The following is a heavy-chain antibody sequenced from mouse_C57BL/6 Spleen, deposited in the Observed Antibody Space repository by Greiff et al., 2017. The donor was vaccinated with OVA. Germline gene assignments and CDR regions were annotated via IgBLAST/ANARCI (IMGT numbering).Heavy chain of an antibody. J-gene: IGHJ2*01. V-gene: IGHV1-76*01. CDR1: GYTFTDYY. Sequence: QVQLQQSGAELVRPGASVKLSSKASGYTFTDYYINWVKQRPGQGLEWIARIYPGSGNTYYNEKFKGKATLTAEKSSSTAYMQLSSLTSEDSAVYFCARRGSGKDFDYWGQGTTLTVSS. CDR2: IYPGSGNT. CDR3: ARRGSGKDFDY. D-gene: IGHD1-3*01.